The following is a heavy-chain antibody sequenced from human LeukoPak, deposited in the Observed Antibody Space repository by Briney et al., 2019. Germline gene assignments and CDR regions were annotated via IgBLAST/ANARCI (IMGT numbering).Heavy chain of an antibody. D-gene: IGHD1-26*01. J-gene: IGHJ6*02. CDR3: ARDSNLGARTSYYYGLDV. V-gene: IGHV3-7*01. Sequence: GGSLRLSCVASRFTFSNYWMSWVRQAPGKGLEWVANINQDGSKKVYADSMKGRFTISRDNSKNTLYLQMNSLRAEDTAVYYCARDSNLGARTSYYYGLDVWGQGTTVTVSS. CDR1: RFTFSNYW. CDR2: INQDGSKK.